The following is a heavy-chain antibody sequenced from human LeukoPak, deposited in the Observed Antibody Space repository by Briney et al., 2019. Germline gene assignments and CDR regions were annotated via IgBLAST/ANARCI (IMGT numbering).Heavy chain of an antibody. Sequence: TGGSLRLSCAASGFTFRSYAMSWVRQAPGKGLEWVSAISGSGGSTYYADSVKGRFTISRDNSKNTLYLQMNSLRAEDTAVYYCAKDRSITIFQGIYDYWGQGTLVTVSS. CDR2: ISGSGGST. V-gene: IGHV3-23*01. CDR3: AKDRSITIFQGIYDY. J-gene: IGHJ4*02. D-gene: IGHD3-9*01. CDR1: GFTFRSYA.